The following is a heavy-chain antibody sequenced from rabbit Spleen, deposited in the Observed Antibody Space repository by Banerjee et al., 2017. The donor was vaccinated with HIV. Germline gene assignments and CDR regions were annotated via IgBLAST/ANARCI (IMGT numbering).Heavy chain of an antibody. CDR3: ARAIVPWLGLTRLDL. D-gene: IGHD4-1*01. Sequence: QSLEESGGGLVQPGGSLTLSCKASGFDFNNYYMTWVRQAPGKGLEWIGLTEPIFGTTYYASWVNGRFTISSDNAQSTVDLKMTSLTAADTATYFCARAIVPWLGLTRLDLWGPGTLVTVS. CDR2: TEPIFGTT. CDR1: GFDFNNYY. J-gene: IGHJ3*01. V-gene: IGHV1S43*01.